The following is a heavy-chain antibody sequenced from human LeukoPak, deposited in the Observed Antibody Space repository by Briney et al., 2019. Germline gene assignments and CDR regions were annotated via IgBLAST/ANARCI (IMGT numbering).Heavy chain of an antibody. J-gene: IGHJ4*02. D-gene: IGHD3-10*01. CDR3: ARLGLGSGSSCDY. Sequence: ESLKISCKVSGDNFASYRIGWVRQMPGKGLEWMGFIYPGDSGTKNSPSFQGQVTMSADKSISTACLQWSSLKASDTAIYYCARLGLGSGSSCDYWGQGTLVIVSS. CDR1: GDNFASYR. CDR2: IYPGDSGT. V-gene: IGHV5-51*01.